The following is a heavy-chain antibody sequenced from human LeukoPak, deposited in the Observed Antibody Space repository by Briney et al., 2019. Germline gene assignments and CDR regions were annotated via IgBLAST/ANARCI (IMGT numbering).Heavy chain of an antibody. V-gene: IGHV4-4*02. J-gene: IGHJ5*02. Sequence: PSETLSLTCAVSGGSISSSNWWSWVRQPPGKGLEWIGEIYHSGSTNYNPSLKSRVTISVDKSKNQFSLKLSSVTAADTAVYYCASFEFQRLHRSEVFLNWFDPWGQGTLVTVSS. CDR2: IYHSGST. CDR1: GGSISSSNW. CDR3: ASFEFQRLHRSEVFLNWFDP. D-gene: IGHD6-25*01.